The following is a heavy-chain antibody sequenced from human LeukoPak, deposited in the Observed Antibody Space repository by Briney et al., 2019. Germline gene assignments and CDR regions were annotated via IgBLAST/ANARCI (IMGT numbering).Heavy chain of an antibody. J-gene: IGHJ6*02. V-gene: IGHV1-24*01. CDR2: FDPEDGET. D-gene: IGHD2-15*01. CDR1: GYTLTELS. CDR3: ATYNIRWTWWSPTSSYYYGMDV. Sequence: ASVKVSCKLSGYTLTELSMHWVREAPGKGLEWMGGFDPEDGETIYAQKFQGRVTMTEDTSTDTAYMELSSLRSEDTAVYYCATYNIRWTWWSPTSSYYYGMDVWGQGTTVTVSS.